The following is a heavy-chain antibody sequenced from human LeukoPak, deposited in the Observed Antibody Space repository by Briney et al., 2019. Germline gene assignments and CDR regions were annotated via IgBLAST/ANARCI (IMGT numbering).Heavy chain of an antibody. CDR3: ARLSATGWCAP. Sequence: SETLSLTCAVSGYSISSYYWSWIRQPPGKGLEWLAYIYDGGTNKYNPSLKNRLTISVDTSKSQVSLKLRSVTAADTAAYYCARLSATGWCAPWGQGTLVTVSS. CDR2: IYDGGTN. CDR1: GYSISSYY. V-gene: IGHV4-59*01. J-gene: IGHJ5*02. D-gene: IGHD1-14*01.